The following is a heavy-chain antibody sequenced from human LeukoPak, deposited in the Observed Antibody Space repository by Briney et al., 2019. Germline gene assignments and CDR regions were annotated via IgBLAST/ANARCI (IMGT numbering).Heavy chain of an antibody. CDR2: IYYSGST. D-gene: IGHD4-23*01. V-gene: IGHV4-30-4*08. CDR3: ARDLLNEGNHLDY. Sequence: SETLSLTCTVSGGSVSSGSYYWSWIRQPPGKGLEWIGYIYYSGSTYYNPSLKSRVTISVDTSKNQFSLKLSSVTAADTAVYYCARDLLNEGNHLDYWGQGTLVTVSS. J-gene: IGHJ4*02. CDR1: GGSVSSGSYY.